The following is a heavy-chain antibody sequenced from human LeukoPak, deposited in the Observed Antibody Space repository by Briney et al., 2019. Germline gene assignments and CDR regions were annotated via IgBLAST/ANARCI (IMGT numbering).Heavy chain of an antibody. CDR1: GYPFSGHY. CDR2: IKPNSGDT. Sequence: SVKVSCKPSGYPFSGHYINWVRHAPGQGLEGMGWIKPNSGDTNYAQKFQGRLNMTRETNISTVYMELNRLTSDDTAVYYCARGDEWELAIDFWGQGTRISVSS. J-gene: IGHJ4*02. V-gene: IGHV1-2*02. D-gene: IGHD1-26*01. CDR3: ARGDEWELAIDF.